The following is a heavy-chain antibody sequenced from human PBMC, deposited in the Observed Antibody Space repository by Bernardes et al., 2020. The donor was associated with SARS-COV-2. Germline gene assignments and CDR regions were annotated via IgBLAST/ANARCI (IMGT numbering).Heavy chain of an antibody. CDR2: IYSNGIS. CDR1: DDSFSDYY. CDR3: ARRHSLVGFFEV. Sequence: SETLSLTCVVSDDSFSDYYWSWIRQTPGKGLEFIGFIYSNGISNYSPSLKSRVAISLDTSENQFSLKMTSVTAADTAVYYFARRHSLVGFFEVWGRGTLVTVSS. J-gene: IGHJ2*01. D-gene: IGHD3-16*01. V-gene: IGHV4-4*08.